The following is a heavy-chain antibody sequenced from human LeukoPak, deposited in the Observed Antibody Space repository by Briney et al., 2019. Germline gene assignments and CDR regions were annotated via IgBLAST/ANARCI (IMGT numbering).Heavy chain of an antibody. CDR3: AKDRATVTTYFDY. J-gene: IGHJ4*02. CDR1: GFTFSSYG. CDR2: IRYDGSNK. Sequence: PGGSLGLSCAASGFTFSSYGMHWVRQAPGKGLEWVAFIRYDGSNKYYADSVKGRFTISRDNSKNTLYLQMNSLRAEDTAVYYCAKDRATVTTYFDYWGQGALVTVSS. V-gene: IGHV3-30*02. D-gene: IGHD4-17*01.